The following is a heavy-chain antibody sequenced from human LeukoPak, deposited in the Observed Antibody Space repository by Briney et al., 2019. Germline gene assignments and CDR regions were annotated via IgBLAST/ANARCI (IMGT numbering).Heavy chain of an antibody. CDR1: GYSISNGYY. V-gene: IGHV4-38-2*01. J-gene: IGHJ6*03. Sequence: SETLSLTCAVSGYSISNGYYWVWIRPPPGRGLEWIGSLYHGDSAYYNTSLRSRVSMSVDTSKNQFSLTLSFVTAADTAVYYCARQHDSYYYYYIDVWGSGTTVTVSS. CDR3: ARQHDSYYYYYIDV. CDR2: LYHGDSA.